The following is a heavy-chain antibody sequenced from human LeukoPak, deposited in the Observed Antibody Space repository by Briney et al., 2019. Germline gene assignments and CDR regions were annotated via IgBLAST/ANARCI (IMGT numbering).Heavy chain of an antibody. CDR1: GGSISSGGYY. CDR2: IYYSGST. J-gene: IGHJ4*02. D-gene: IGHD3-9*01. V-gene: IGHV4-31*03. CDR3: ARGPYDILTGYRYFDY. Sequence: ASETLSLTCIVSGGSISSGGYYWSWIRQHPGKGLEWIGYIYYSGSTYYNPSLKSRVTISVDTSKNQFSLKLSSVTAADTAVYYCARGPYDILTGYRYFDYWGQGTLVTVSS.